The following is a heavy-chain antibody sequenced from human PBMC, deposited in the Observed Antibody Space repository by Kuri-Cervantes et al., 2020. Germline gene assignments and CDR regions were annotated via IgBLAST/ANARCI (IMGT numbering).Heavy chain of an antibody. J-gene: IGHJ4*02. CDR1: GGSFSGYY. CDR2: INHSGST. D-gene: IGHD3-10*01. Sequence: SETLSLTCAVYGGSFSGYYWSWIRQPPGKGLEWIGEINHSGSTNYNPSLKSRVTISVDTSKNQFSLKLSSVTAADTAVYYCARLRFGELLSFDSWGQGTLVTVSS. CDR3: ARLRFGELLSFDS. V-gene: IGHV4-34*01.